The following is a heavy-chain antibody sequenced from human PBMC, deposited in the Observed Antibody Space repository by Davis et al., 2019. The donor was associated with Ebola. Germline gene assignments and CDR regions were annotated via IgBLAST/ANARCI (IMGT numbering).Heavy chain of an antibody. CDR3: ARDPNLRDV. J-gene: IGHJ6*04. CDR2: VSYNGRDT. Sequence: GESLKISCAASGFTFSSYAMHWVRQAPGKGLEWVAFVSYNGRDTYHADSVKGRFTISRDNSKNTLYLQMNSLRVEDTAVYYCARDPNLRDVWGKGTTVTVSS. V-gene: IGHV3-30*04. CDR1: GFTFSSYA. D-gene: IGHD1-14*01.